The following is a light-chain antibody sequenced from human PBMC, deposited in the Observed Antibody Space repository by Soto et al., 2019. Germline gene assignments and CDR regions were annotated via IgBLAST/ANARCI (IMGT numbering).Light chain of an antibody. V-gene: IGKV3-20*01. CDR3: QHYGSSLFP. J-gene: IGKJ5*01. Sequence: VLTHSPGTLSLSPGERATLSCRASQSVTSTYLAWFQHKPGQAPRLLIYGTSNRATGIPDRFSGSGSGTDFTLTISRLEPEDFAVYYCQHYGSSLFPFGHGTRLEIK. CDR2: GTS. CDR1: QSVTSTY.